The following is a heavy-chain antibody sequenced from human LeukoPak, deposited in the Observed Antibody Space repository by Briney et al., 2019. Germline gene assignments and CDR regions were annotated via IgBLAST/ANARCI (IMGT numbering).Heavy chain of an antibody. CDR2: IIPILGIA. D-gene: IGHD2-2*01. CDR3: ASVAAAHMSYFDY. V-gene: IGHV1-69*04. Sequence: SVKVSCKASGGTFSSYAISWVRQAPGQGLEWMGRIIPILGIANYAQKFQGRVTITADKSTSTAYMELSSLRSGDTAVYYCASVAAAHMSYFDYWGQGTLVTVSS. J-gene: IGHJ4*02. CDR1: GGTFSSYA.